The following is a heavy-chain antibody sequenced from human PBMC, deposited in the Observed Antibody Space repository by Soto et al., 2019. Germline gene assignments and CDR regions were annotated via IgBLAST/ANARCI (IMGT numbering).Heavy chain of an antibody. CDR1: GGSISSGGYY. J-gene: IGHJ6*02. Sequence: PSETLSLTCTVSGGSISSGGYYWSWIRQHPGKGLEWIGYIYDSGSTYYNPSLKSRVTISGDTSKNQFSLILSSVTAADTAVYYCARRGYGPGFPYYYGMDVWGQGXTVTVSS. CDR3: ARRGYGPGFPYYYGMDV. CDR2: IYDSGST. V-gene: IGHV4-31*03. D-gene: IGHD3-10*01.